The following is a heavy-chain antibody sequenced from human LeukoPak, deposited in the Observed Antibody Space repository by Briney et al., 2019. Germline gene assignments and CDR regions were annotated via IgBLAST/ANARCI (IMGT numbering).Heavy chain of an antibody. V-gene: IGHV4-34*01. CDR2: INHSGST. J-gene: IGHJ4*02. CDR1: GGSFSGYY. CDR3: ARGVPAALYYFDY. D-gene: IGHD2-2*01. Sequence: SETLSLTCAVYGGSFSGYYWSWIRQPPGKGLEWIGEINHSGSTNYNPSLKSRVTISVDTSKNQFSLKLSSVTAADTAVYYCARGVPAALYYFDYWGQGTLVPVSS.